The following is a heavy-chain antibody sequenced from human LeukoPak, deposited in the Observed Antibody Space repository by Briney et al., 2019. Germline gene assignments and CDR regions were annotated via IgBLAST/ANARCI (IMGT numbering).Heavy chain of an antibody. CDR3: ARPSSTDYV. Sequence: ASVKVSCKASGYTFTHYYYIHWVRQAPGQGVEGMGWLNPKSGDTNYAQKFQGRVIVTRDTSISTAYMELSRLRSDDTAVYYCARPSSTDYVWGQGTQVTVSS. V-gene: IGHV1-2*02. CDR1: GYTFTHYY. J-gene: IGHJ4*02. CDR2: LNPKSGDT. D-gene: IGHD2-2*01.